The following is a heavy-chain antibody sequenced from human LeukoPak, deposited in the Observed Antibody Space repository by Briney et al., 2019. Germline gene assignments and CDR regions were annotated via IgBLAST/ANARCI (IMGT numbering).Heavy chain of an antibody. CDR1: GGTFSSYA. V-gene: IGHV1-69*06. Sequence: SVKVPCKASGGTFSSYAISWVRQAPGQGLEWMGGIIPIFGTANYAQKFQGRVTITADKSTSTAYMELSSLRSEDTAVYYCARDLYSSSWPYYFDYWGQGTLVTVSS. CDR2: IIPIFGTA. CDR3: ARDLYSSSWPYYFDY. J-gene: IGHJ4*02. D-gene: IGHD6-13*01.